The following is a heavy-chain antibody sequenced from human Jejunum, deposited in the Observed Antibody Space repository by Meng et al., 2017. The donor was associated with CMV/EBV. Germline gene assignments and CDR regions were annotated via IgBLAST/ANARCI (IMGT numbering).Heavy chain of an antibody. V-gene: IGHV3-33*06. D-gene: IGHD6-6*01. J-gene: IGHJ4*02. CDR1: GITFSSYW. CDR2: IGYDGSGE. Sequence: GITFSSYWMHWVRQAPGKGLEWVAIIGYDGSGEEFGDSVKGRFTISRDNSKTTLYLHMNSLRAEDTAVYYCAKNRVSYTSSRALDYWGQGTQVTVSS. CDR3: AKNRVSYTSSRALDY.